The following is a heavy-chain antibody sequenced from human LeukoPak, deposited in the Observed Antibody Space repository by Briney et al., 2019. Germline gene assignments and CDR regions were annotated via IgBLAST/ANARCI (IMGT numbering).Heavy chain of an antibody. CDR2: ISSSSSYI. D-gene: IGHD3-10*01. Sequence: PGGSLRLSCAASGFTFSSYSMNWVRQAPGKGLEWVSSISSSSSYIYYADSVKGRFTISRDNAKNSLYLQMNSLRAEDTAVYYCARLMVRGVITPSDYWGQGTLVTVSS. V-gene: IGHV3-21*01. CDR1: GFTFSSYS. CDR3: ARLMVRGVITPSDY. J-gene: IGHJ4*02.